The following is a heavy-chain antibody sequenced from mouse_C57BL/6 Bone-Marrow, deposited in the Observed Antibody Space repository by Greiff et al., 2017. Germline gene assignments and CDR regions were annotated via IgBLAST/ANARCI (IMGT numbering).Heavy chain of an antibody. CDR2: IYPGSGST. CDR1: GYTFTSYW. CDR3: ASDYDWYFDV. D-gene: IGHD2-4*01. J-gene: IGHJ1*03. V-gene: IGHV1-55*01. Sequence: QVQLQQPGAELVQPGASVQMSCKASGYTFTSYWITWVKQRPGQGLEWIGDIYPGSGSTNYNAKFKSKATLTVDTSSSTAYMQLSSLTSEDSAVYYCASDYDWYFDVWGTATTVTGSS.